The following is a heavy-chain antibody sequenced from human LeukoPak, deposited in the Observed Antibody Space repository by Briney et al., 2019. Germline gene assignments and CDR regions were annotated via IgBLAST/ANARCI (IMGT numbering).Heavy chain of an antibody. CDR2: IYYSGST. V-gene: IGHV4-61*03. CDR1: GGSVSSGDYY. J-gene: IGHJ4*02. Sequence: SETLSLTCSVSGGSVSSGDYYWYWIRQPPGKGLEWIGYIYYSGSTNYNPSLKSRVTISIDTSKNHFSLKLNSVTAADTAVYYCARSGSIAAVFDYWGQGTLVTVSS. CDR3: ARSGSIAAVFDY. D-gene: IGHD6-13*01.